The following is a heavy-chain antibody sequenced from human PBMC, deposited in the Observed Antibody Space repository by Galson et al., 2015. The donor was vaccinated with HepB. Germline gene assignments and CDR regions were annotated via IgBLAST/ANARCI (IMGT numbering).Heavy chain of an antibody. Sequence: VKVSCKVSGYTFTDYYMHWVQQAPGGGLEWMGLVDPVDGQTIYAEKLQGRVSMTADTSIDTAYMELRGLRSDDTAIYYCATARRSYHLHLDYWGQGTLSPSPQ. CDR1: GYTFTDYY. D-gene: IGHD3-16*02. J-gene: IGHJ4*02. V-gene: IGHV1-69-2*01. CDR2: VDPVDGQT. CDR3: ATARRSYHLHLDY.